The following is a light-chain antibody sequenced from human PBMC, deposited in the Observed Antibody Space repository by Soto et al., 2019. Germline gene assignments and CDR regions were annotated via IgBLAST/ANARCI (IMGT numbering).Light chain of an antibody. J-gene: IGKJ1*01. CDR2: GAS. CDR1: QSFSSSY. V-gene: IGKV3-20*01. Sequence: EIVLTHSPGALYLSPGERDTLSCGASQSFSSSYLAWYQQKPGQAPRLLIYGASTRATGIPDRFSGSGYGTDFTLPNSRLEPEDFAVYYCQQYGSSPRKFGQGTKVQIK. CDR3: QQYGSSPRK.